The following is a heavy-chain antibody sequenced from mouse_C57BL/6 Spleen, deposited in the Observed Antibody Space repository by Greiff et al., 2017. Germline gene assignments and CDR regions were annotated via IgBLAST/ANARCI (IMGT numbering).Heavy chain of an antibody. Sequence: QVQLQQPGAELVRPGASVTLSCKASGYTFTDYEMHWVKQTPVHGLEWIGAIDPETGGTAYNQKFKGKAILTADKSSSTAYMELRSLTSEDSAVYYCTRKGIVTSYYFDYWGQGTTLTVSS. CDR1: GYTFTDYE. CDR3: TRKGIVTSYYFDY. J-gene: IGHJ2*01. CDR2: IDPETGGT. V-gene: IGHV1-15*01. D-gene: IGHD2-5*01.